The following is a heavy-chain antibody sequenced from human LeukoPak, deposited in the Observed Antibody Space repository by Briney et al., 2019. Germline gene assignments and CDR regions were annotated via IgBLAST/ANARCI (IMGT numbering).Heavy chain of an antibody. D-gene: IGHD2-15*01. CDR1: KFTFSNYA. CDR2: ISYDGSHK. CDR3: ARDGGNCSGGSCYVS. V-gene: IGHV3-30*04. Sequence: GGSLRLSCAASKFTFSNYALHWVRQAPGKGLEWVAVISYDGSHKYYADSVKGRFTISRDNSRNTLYLQMNSLRAEDTAVYYCARDGGNCSGGSCYVSWGEGTLVTVSS. J-gene: IGHJ5*02.